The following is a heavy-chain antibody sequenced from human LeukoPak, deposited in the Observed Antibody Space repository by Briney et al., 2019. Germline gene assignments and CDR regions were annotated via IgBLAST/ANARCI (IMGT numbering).Heavy chain of an antibody. Sequence: GGSLRLSCAASGFTFISYWMHWVRQAPGKGLVWVSRINGYGSSTDFADSVKGRFTISRDNAKNTRYLQMNSLRAEDTAVYYCARDAPGNTALDYWGQGTLVAVSS. J-gene: IGHJ4*02. D-gene: IGHD5-18*01. CDR3: ARDAPGNTALDY. V-gene: IGHV3-74*01. CDR1: GFTFISYW. CDR2: INGYGSST.